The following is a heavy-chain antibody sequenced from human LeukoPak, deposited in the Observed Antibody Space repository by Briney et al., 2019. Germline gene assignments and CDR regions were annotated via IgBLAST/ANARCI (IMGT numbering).Heavy chain of an antibody. V-gene: IGHV3-21*01. J-gene: IGHJ5*02. CDR3: AREGSRLGELSYNWFDP. Sequence: RPGGSLRLSCAASGFTFSSYSMNWVRQAPGKGLEWVSSISSSSSYIYYADSVKGRFTISRDNAKNSLYLQINSLRAEDTAVYYYAREGSRLGELSYNWFDPWGQGTVVTVSS. CDR1: GFTFSSYS. D-gene: IGHD3-16*02. CDR2: ISSSSSYI.